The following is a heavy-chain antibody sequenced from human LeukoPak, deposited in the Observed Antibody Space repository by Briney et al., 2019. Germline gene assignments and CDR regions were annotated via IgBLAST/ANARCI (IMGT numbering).Heavy chain of an antibody. CDR2: IYYSGTT. J-gene: IGHJ4*02. V-gene: IGHV4-39*01. Sequence: SETLSLTCTISGDSITSSNYYWAWIRQPPGKGLEWIGSIYYSGTTFYNPSLKSRVTISVDTSKSQFSLNLSSVTAADTAVYYCARRDIVATISTWGQGTLVTVSS. D-gene: IGHD5-12*01. CDR1: GDSITSSNYY. CDR3: ARRDIVATIST.